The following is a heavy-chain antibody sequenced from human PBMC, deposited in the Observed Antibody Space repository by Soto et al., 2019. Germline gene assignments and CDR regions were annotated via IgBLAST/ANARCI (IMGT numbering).Heavy chain of an antibody. CDR3: ATLTEEFFGWFDP. J-gene: IGHJ5*02. CDR1: GFTFSSYA. D-gene: IGHD3-10*01. V-gene: IGHV3-23*01. CDR2: ISGSGGST. Sequence: EVQLLESGGGLVQPGGSLRLSCAASGFTFSSYAMSWVRQAPGKGLEWVSAISGSGGSTYYADSVKGRFTISRDNSKNTLYRQMNSLRAEDTAVYYCATLTEEFFGWFDPWGQGTLVTVSS.